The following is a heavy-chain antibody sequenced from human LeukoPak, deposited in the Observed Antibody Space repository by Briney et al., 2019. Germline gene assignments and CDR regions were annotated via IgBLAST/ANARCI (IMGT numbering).Heavy chain of an antibody. J-gene: IGHJ4*02. CDR1: GFTFSSYW. D-gene: IGHD1-26*01. Sequence: SGGSLRLSCAASGFTFSSYWINWVRQAPGKGLEWVANIKQDGSEKYYVDSVKGRFTISRDNAKSSLYLQMNNLRAEDTAVYYCARVESGSGRDWGQGTLVTVSS. V-gene: IGHV3-7*01. CDR3: ARVESGSGRD. CDR2: IKQDGSEK.